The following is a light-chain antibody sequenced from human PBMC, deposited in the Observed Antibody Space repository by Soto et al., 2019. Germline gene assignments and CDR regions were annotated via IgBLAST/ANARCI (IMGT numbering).Light chain of an antibody. J-gene: IGLJ2*01. CDR3: QSYDRRLRGLV. V-gene: IGLV1-40*01. CDR2: SNT. Sequence: QSVLTQPPSVSGAPGQRVTISCNGSKSNIGADYGVHWYQQLPGTAPKVLIYSNTNRPSGVPERFSASKSGTSASLAITGLQIEDESDYYCQSYDRRLRGLVFGVGTKLTVL. CDR1: KSNIGADYG.